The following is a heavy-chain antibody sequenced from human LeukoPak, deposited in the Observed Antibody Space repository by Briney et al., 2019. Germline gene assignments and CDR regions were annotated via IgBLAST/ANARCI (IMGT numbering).Heavy chain of an antibody. J-gene: IGHJ3*02. CDR3: ATERGYYDSRVPGVAFDI. CDR1: GFTFSSYG. Sequence: GGSLRLSCAASGFTFSSYGMHWVRQAPGKGLEWVAFIRYDGSNKYYADSVKGRFTISRDNSKNTLYLQMNSLRSEDTAVYYCATERGYYDSRVPGVAFDIWGQGTMVTVSS. CDR2: IRYDGSNK. D-gene: IGHD3-22*01. V-gene: IGHV3-30*02.